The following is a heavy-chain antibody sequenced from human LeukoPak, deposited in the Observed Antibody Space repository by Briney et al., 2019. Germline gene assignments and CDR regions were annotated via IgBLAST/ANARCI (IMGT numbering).Heavy chain of an antibody. Sequence: SVKVSCKASGGTFSSYAISWVRQAPGQGLEWMGGILPIFGTANYAQKFQGRVTITTDESTSTAYMELSSLRSEDTAVYYCARVGCSGGSCYSTFDYWGQGTLVTVSS. CDR3: ARVGCSGGSCYSTFDY. V-gene: IGHV1-69*05. CDR2: ILPIFGTA. D-gene: IGHD2-15*01. J-gene: IGHJ4*02. CDR1: GGTFSSYA.